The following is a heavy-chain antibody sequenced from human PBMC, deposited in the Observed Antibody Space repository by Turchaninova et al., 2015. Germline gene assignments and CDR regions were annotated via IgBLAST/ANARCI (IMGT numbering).Heavy chain of an antibody. V-gene: IGHV3-21*01. J-gene: IGHJ5*02. Sequence: EVQLVESGGGLVKPGGSLGVSGAACGFTFSGKSIKWVRQAAGKGLECVSSNSSSSSYIYYADSVKGRFTISRDNAKNSLYLQMNSLRAEDTAVYYCARDPRPRGYSGYDWFDPWGQGTLVTVSS. CDR1: GFTFSGKS. D-gene: IGHD5-12*01. CDR3: ARDPRPRGYSGYDWFDP. CDR2: NSSSSSYI.